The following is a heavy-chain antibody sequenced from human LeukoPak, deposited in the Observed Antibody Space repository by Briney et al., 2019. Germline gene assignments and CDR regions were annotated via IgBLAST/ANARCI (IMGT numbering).Heavy chain of an antibody. Sequence: GGSLRLSCAASGFTFSSYAMHWVRQAPGKGLERVAVISYDGSNKYYADSVKGRFTISRDNSKNTVYLQMGSLRAEDMAVYYCARGPVAGFLYFDYWGQGTLVTVSS. CDR1: GFTFSSYA. V-gene: IGHV3-30*14. D-gene: IGHD6-19*01. CDR2: ISYDGSNK. J-gene: IGHJ4*02. CDR3: ARGPVAGFLYFDY.